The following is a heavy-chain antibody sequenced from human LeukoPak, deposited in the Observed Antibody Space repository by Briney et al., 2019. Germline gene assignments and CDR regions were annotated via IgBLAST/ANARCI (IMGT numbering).Heavy chain of an antibody. CDR1: GFTFSSYS. V-gene: IGHV3-21*01. CDR2: ISSSSSYI. J-gene: IGHJ4*02. Sequence: PGGSLRLSCAASGFTFSSYSMNWVRQAPGKGLEWVSSISSSSSYIYYADSVKGRFTISRDNAKNSLYLQMNSLRAEDTAVYYCARGRLWATVVTLIYYFDYWGQGTLVTVSS. D-gene: IGHD4-23*01. CDR3: ARGRLWATVVTLIYYFDY.